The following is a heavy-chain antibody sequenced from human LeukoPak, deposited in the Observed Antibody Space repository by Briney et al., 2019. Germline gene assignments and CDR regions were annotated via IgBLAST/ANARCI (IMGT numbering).Heavy chain of an antibody. Sequence: GGSLRLSXAASGFTFSSYEMNWVRQAPGKGLEWVSYISSSGSTIYYADSVKGRFTISRDNAKNSLYLQMNSLRAEDTAVYYCARWGGSDSYYYYYMDVWGKGTTVTVSS. J-gene: IGHJ6*03. CDR2: ISSSGSTI. CDR3: ARWGGSDSYYYYYMDV. D-gene: IGHD2-21*02. CDR1: GFTFSSYE. V-gene: IGHV3-48*03.